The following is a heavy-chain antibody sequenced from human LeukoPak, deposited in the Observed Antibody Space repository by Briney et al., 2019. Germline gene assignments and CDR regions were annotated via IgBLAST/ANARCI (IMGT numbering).Heavy chain of an antibody. Sequence: GGSLRLSCAASGFTFSSYWMHRVRQAPGKGLVWVSRINSDGSSTSYADSVKGRFTISRDNAKNTLYLQMNSLRAEDTAVYYCAREDYDSSGYYVDYWGQGTLVTVSS. CDR2: INSDGSST. CDR1: GFTFSSYW. D-gene: IGHD3-22*01. CDR3: AREDYDSSGYYVDY. J-gene: IGHJ4*02. V-gene: IGHV3-74*01.